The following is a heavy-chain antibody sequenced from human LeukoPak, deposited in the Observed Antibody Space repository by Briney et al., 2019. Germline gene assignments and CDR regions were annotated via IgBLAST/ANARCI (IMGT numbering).Heavy chain of an antibody. Sequence: GGSLRLSCAASGFTFSSYAMHWVRQAPGKGLEWVAVISYDGSNKYYADSVKGRLTISRDNSKNTLYLQMNSLRAEDTAVYYCAREYCSGGSCYSVAFDIWGQGTMVTVSS. CDR3: AREYCSGGSCYSVAFDI. V-gene: IGHV3-30-3*01. D-gene: IGHD2-15*01. CDR1: GFTFSSYA. J-gene: IGHJ3*02. CDR2: ISYDGSNK.